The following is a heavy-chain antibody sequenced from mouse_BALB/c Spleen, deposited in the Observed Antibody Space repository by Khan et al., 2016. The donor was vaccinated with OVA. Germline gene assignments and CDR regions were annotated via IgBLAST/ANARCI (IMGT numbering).Heavy chain of an antibody. CDR1: GYSITNGYF. CDR3: ARGGSSGPAWFTY. J-gene: IGHJ3*01. CDR2: IRYDGNT. V-gene: IGHV3-6*02. D-gene: IGHD3-1*01. Sequence: EVQLQESGPGLVKPSQSLSLTCSVTGYSITNGYFWNWIRQFPGNNLEWMGYIRYDGNTNYNPSLKNRISITRDTSKNQFFLNLNSVTPECTATYYCARGGSSGPAWFTYWGQGTLVTVSA.